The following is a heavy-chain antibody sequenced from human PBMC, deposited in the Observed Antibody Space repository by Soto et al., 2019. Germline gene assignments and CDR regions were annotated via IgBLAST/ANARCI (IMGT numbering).Heavy chain of an antibody. Sequence: PGGSLRLSCAASGFTFSSYAMSWVRQAPGKGLEWVSAISGSGGSTYYADSVKGRFTISRDNSKNTLYLQMNSLRAEDTAVYYCAKTLRSGSYYIPYYYYGMDVWGQGTTVTVSS. D-gene: IGHD3-10*01. J-gene: IGHJ6*02. CDR2: ISGSGGST. CDR3: AKTLRSGSYYIPYYYYGMDV. CDR1: GFTFSSYA. V-gene: IGHV3-23*01.